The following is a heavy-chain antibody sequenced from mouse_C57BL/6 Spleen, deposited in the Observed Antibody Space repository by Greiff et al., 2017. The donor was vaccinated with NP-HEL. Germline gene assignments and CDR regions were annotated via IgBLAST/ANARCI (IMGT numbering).Heavy chain of an antibody. CDR1: GYTFTSYW. V-gene: IGHV1-53*01. J-gene: IGHJ4*01. CDR2: INPSNGGT. CDR3: ARSYYSNPYYYAMDY. Sequence: QVQLQQPGTELVKPGASVKLSCKASGYTFTSYWMHWVKQRPGQGLEWIGNINPSNGGTNYNEKFKSKATLTVDKSSSTAYMQLSSLTSEYSAVYYCARSYYSNPYYYAMDYWGQGTSVTVSS. D-gene: IGHD2-5*01.